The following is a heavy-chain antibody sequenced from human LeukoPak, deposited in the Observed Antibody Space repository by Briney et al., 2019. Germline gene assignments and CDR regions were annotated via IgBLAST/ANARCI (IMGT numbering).Heavy chain of an antibody. Sequence: ASVKVSCKASGYTFTSYDINWVRQATGQGLEWMGWMNPNSGNTGYAQKFQGRATMTRNTSISTAYMELSSLRSEDTAVYYCARAGYYDSSGYQDAFDIWGQGTMVTVSS. CDR1: GYTFTSYD. J-gene: IGHJ3*02. CDR2: MNPNSGNT. D-gene: IGHD3-22*01. CDR3: ARAGYYDSSGYQDAFDI. V-gene: IGHV1-8*01.